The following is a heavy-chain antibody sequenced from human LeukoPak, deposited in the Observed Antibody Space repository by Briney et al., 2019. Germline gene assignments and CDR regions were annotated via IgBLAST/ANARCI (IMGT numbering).Heavy chain of an antibody. CDR2: ISGSGGIK. CDR3: AKDPTDFDSSGQTYFDY. Sequence: GRSLRLSCAASGFTFSSYAMNWVRQALGKGLEWVSGISGSGGIKHYADSVRGRFTISRDNSKNTLYLQMNSLRAEDTAVYYCAKDPTDFDSSGQTYFDYWGQGSLVTVSS. V-gene: IGHV3-23*01. D-gene: IGHD3-22*01. J-gene: IGHJ4*02. CDR1: GFTFSSYA.